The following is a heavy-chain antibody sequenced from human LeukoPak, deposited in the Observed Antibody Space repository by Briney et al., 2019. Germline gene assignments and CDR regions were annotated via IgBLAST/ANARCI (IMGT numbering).Heavy chain of an antibody. Sequence: QPGRSLRLSCAASGFSFSTYGMHWVRQAPGKGLEWVALISYDGGTKYYADSVKGRFTISRDNSKNTLYLQMNGLRAEDTAVYYCAPGYYYFDYWGQGTLVTVSS. CDR1: GFSFSTYG. J-gene: IGHJ4*02. CDR2: ISYDGGTK. D-gene: IGHD5-18*01. CDR3: APGYYYFDY. V-gene: IGHV3-30*03.